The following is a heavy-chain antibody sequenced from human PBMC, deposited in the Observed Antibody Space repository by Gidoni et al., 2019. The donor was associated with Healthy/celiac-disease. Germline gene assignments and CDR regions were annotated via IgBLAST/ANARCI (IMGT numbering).Heavy chain of an antibody. J-gene: IGHJ4*02. CDR2: IYYSGST. CDR3: ARHYGRIGYCSGGSCSSFDY. D-gene: IGHD2-15*01. CDR1: GGSISRSSYY. V-gene: IGHV4-39*01. Sequence: QLQLQGSGPGLVKPSETLSLTCTVSGGSISRSSYYWGWIRQPPGKGLEWIGSIYYSGSTYYNPSLKSRVTISVDTSKNQFSLKLSSVTAADTAVYYCARHYGRIGYCSGGSCSSFDYWGQGTLVTVSS.